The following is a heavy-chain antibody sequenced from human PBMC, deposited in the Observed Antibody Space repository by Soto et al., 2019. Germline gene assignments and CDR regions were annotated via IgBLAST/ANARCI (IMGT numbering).Heavy chain of an antibody. J-gene: IGHJ6*02. CDR2: IGRRSDT. CDR3: AREETAWPLAYGLDV. D-gene: IGHD2-21*02. V-gene: IGHV3-21*01. Sequence: GGSLRLSCEASGFSFSTYSMHWVRQAPGKGLEWVSSIGRRSDTYYADSVKGRFTISRDNAKNSVSLQMNSLRDEDTAVYYCAREETAWPLAYGLDVWGQGTTVTVSS. CDR1: GFSFSTYS.